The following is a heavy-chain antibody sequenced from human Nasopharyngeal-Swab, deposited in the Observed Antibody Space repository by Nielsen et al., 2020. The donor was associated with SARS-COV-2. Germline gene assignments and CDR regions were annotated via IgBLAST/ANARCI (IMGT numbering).Heavy chain of an antibody. CDR2: IKQDGSEK. CDR3: ARDGTYPQEYCSGGSCSRVGYFDY. D-gene: IGHD2-15*01. J-gene: IGHJ4*02. V-gene: IGHV3-7*01. Sequence: VRQAPGKGLEWVANIKQDGSEKYYVDSVKGRFTISRDNAKNSLYLQMNSLRAEDTAVYYWARDGTYPQEYCSGGSCSRVGYFDYWGQGTLVTVSS.